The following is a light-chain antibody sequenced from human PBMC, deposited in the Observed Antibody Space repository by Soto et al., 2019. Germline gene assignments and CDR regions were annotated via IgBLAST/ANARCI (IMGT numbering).Light chain of an antibody. J-gene: IGKJ4*01. Sequence: EIVLTQSPGPLSLSPGARATLSCRASPSVSSSYLAWYQQKPGQAPRLLIYGASSRATGIPDRFSAFGSGADFTLTISRLEPEEFAVYCWQHYGSSPPGTFGGGTKVEIK. V-gene: IGKV3-20*01. CDR2: GAS. CDR1: PSVSSSY. CDR3: QHYGSSPPGT.